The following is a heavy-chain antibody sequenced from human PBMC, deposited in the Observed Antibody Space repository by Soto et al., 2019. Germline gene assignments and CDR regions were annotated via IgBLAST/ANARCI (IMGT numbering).Heavy chain of an antibody. CDR2: ISGSGGST. D-gene: IGHD3-3*01. CDR3: AKTGAIEHYDFLSGHRYTGPCDY. V-gene: IGHV3-23*01. J-gene: IGHJ4*02. Sequence: EVQLLESGGGLVQPGGSLRLSCAASGFTFSSYAMSWVRQAPGKGLEWVSAISGSGGSTYYADSVKGRFTISRDNSKNTLYMQMNSLRAEDTALYYCAKTGAIEHYDFLSGHRYTGPCDYWGQGTLVTVSS. CDR1: GFTFSSYA.